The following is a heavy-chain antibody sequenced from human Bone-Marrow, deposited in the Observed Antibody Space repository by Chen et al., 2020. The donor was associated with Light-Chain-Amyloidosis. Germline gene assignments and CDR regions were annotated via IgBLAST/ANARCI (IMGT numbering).Heavy chain of an antibody. Sequence: EVQLVASGGGVVQPGGSLRPSCAASGFTFSSHWISWVRQSPGEGLEWVDNIKQDGSDKHYVDYVGGRFTISRDNAKNSLYLQMTSLRAEDTAGYYCARRINIPGVGGGGYGLDVWGQGTTITVSS. D-gene: IGHD3-3*01. CDR1: GFTFSSHW. CDR2: IKQDGSDK. V-gene: IGHV3-7*03. J-gene: IGHJ6*02. CDR3: ARRINIPGVGGGGYGLDV.